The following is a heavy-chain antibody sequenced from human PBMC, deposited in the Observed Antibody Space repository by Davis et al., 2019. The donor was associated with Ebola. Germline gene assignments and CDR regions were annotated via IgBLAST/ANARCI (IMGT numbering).Heavy chain of an antibody. J-gene: IGHJ4*02. CDR3: ARDTTGTTSY. D-gene: IGHD1-7*01. CDR1: GFTFSSYA. Sequence: GESLKISCAASGFTFSSYAMHWVRQAPGKGLEWVAVISYDGSNKYYADSVKGRFTISRDNSKNTLYLQMNSLRAEDTAVYYCARDTTGTTSYWGQGTLVTVSS. CDR2: ISYDGSNK. V-gene: IGHV3-30-3*01.